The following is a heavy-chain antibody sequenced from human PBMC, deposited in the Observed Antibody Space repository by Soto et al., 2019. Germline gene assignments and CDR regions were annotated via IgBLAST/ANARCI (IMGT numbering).Heavy chain of an antibody. Sequence: GGSLRLSCTASGFTFGDYAMSWFRQAPGKGLEWVGFIRSKAYGGTTEYAASVKGRFTISRDDSKSIAYLQMNSLKTEDTAVYYCTRSGYSYGTRDDYWGQGTLVTVSS. CDR3: TRSGYSYGTRDDY. V-gene: IGHV3-49*03. D-gene: IGHD5-18*01. J-gene: IGHJ4*02. CDR1: GFTFGDYA. CDR2: IRSKAYGGTT.